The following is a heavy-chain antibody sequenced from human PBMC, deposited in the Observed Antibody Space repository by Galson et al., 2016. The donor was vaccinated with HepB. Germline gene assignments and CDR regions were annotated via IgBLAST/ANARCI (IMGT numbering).Heavy chain of an antibody. CDR2: ISGSGDTA. Sequence: SLRLSCAASGFTFSSYAMSWVRQAPGKGLEWVSAISGSGDTAFYTDSVKGRFTISRDNSENTLYLQMNSLRDEDTAVYYCATAKYYFDHWGQGTLVTVSS. V-gene: IGHV3-23*01. D-gene: IGHD4/OR15-4a*01. CDR3: ATAKYYFDH. CDR1: GFTFSSYA. J-gene: IGHJ4*02.